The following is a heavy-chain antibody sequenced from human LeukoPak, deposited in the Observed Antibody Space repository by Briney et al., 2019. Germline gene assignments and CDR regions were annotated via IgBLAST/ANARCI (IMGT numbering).Heavy chain of an antibody. Sequence: SVKVSCKASGGTFSSYAISWVRQAPGQGLEWMGGIIPIFGTANYAQKFQGRVTITADKSTSTAYMELSSLRSEDTAVYYCARGGWLRFLYMDVWGKGTTVTVSS. CDR1: GGTFSSYA. D-gene: IGHD5-12*01. J-gene: IGHJ6*03. V-gene: IGHV1-69*06. CDR3: ARGGWLRFLYMDV. CDR2: IIPIFGTA.